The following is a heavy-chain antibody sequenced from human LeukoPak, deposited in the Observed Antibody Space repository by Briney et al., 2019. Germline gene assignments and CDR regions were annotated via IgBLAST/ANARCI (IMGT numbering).Heavy chain of an antibody. CDR3: ARDDFWSDRYYYYMDV. Sequence: APVKVSCKASGYTFTTSGITWVRQAPGQGLEWMGWISAYNGNPNYAQKFQGRVTMTIDTSTTTAYMELRSLTSDDTAVYYCARDDFWSDRYYYYMDVWGKGTTVTVSS. V-gene: IGHV1-18*01. CDR1: GYTFTTSG. J-gene: IGHJ6*03. D-gene: IGHD3-3*01. CDR2: ISAYNGNP.